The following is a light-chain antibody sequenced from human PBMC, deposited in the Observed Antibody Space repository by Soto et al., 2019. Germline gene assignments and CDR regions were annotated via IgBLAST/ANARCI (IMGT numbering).Light chain of an antibody. CDR2: GAF. CDR1: QSVDNN. Sequence: EIVMTQSPVTLSASPGESATLSCRASQSVDNNLAWYQQKPGQAPRLLIVGAFARATGIPARFSGSGSGSEFTLTLSGLQSEDFAVYYCQQFHRWPVTFGGGAKVEI. CDR3: QQFHRWPVT. V-gene: IGKV3-15*01. J-gene: IGKJ4*01.